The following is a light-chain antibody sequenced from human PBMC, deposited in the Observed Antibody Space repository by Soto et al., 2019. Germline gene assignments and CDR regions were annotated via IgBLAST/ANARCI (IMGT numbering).Light chain of an antibody. CDR3: QQYDSLPLT. J-gene: IGKJ5*01. V-gene: IGKV1-33*01. CDR1: KDIANY. Sequence: DIQMTQSPSSLSASVGDRLTITCQASKDIANYLNWYQQKPGKAPKLLIYEALNLQTGVPSRFSGRGSGTDFTFSISSLQPEDIGTYYCQQYDSLPLTFGQGTRLEIK. CDR2: EAL.